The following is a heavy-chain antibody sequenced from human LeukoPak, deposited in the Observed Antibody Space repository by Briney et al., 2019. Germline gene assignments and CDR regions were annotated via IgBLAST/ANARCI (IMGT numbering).Heavy chain of an antibody. CDR3: ARHTHYDSSGYYPLPFDY. CDR2: IYHSGST. J-gene: IGHJ4*02. CDR1: GYSISSGYY. D-gene: IGHD3-22*01. V-gene: IGHV4-38-2*01. Sequence: SETLSLTCPVSGYSISSGYYWGWIRQPPGKGLEWIGSIYHSGSTYYNPSLKSRVTISVDTSKNQFSLKLSSVTAADTAVYYCARHTHYDSSGYYPLPFDYWGQGTLVTVSS.